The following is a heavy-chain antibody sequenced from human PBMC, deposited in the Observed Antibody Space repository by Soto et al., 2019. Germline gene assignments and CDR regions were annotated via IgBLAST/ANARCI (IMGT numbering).Heavy chain of an antibody. CDR3: ARSEAQQQLVLSDYYYGMDV. CDR2: IYHSGST. D-gene: IGHD6-13*01. CDR1: GGSIISSNW. V-gene: IGHV4-4*02. J-gene: IGHJ6*02. Sequence: SETLSLTCAVSGGSIISSNWWSWVRHPPGKGLEWIGEIYHSGSTNYNPSLKSRVTISVDKSKNQFSLKLSSVTAADTAVYYCARSEAQQQLVLSDYYYGMDVWGQGTTVTVSS.